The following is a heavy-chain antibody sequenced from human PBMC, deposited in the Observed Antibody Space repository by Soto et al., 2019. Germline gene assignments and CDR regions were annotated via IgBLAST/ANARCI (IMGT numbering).Heavy chain of an antibody. CDR3: ARDRSRDIVVVPAAIRRGVDAFDI. CDR2: IKQDGSEK. J-gene: IGHJ3*02. D-gene: IGHD2-2*01. Sequence: EVQLVESGGGLVQPGGSLRLSCAASGFTFSSYWMSWVRQAPGKGLEWVANIKQDGSEKYYVDSVKGRFTISRDNAKNSLYLQMNSLRAEDTAVYYCARDRSRDIVVVPAAIRRGVDAFDIWGQGTMFTVSS. V-gene: IGHV3-7*05. CDR1: GFTFSSYW.